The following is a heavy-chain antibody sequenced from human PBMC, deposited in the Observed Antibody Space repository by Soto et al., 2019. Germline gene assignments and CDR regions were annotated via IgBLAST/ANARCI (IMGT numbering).Heavy chain of an antibody. D-gene: IGHD5-12*01. CDR3: ATSYDSGFDP. J-gene: IGHJ5*02. CDR1: GYPFSKYG. V-gene: IGHV1-18*04. CDR2: IKPDNGTT. Sequence: QLQLVQSGGEVKKPGASVRVSCEAYGYPFSKYGISWIRQAPGQGLEWMGWIKPDNGTTDYAQKFQGRVTMTTDTSSNTAYMELRSLRSADTAVYYCATSYDSGFDPWGQGTLVSVSS.